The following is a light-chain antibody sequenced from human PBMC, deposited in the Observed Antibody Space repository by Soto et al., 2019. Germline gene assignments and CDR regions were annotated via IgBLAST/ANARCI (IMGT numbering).Light chain of an antibody. Sequence: EIVLTQSPATLSLSPGDRATLFSRARQSLTNPYIAWYQQKPAQATRLLIYDISSRATGIPDRFSGSVSGTDFTLTISRLEPEDFAAYYCQQYNNWPAITFGQGTRLEIK. CDR1: QSLTNPY. J-gene: IGKJ5*01. CDR3: QQYNNWPAIT. CDR2: DIS. V-gene: IGKV3D-20*02.